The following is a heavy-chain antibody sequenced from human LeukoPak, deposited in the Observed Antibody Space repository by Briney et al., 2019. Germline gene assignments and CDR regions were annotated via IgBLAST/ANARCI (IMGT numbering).Heavy chain of an antibody. D-gene: IGHD1-26*01. CDR3: ARRIVVAGFDY. CDR2: MNPNSGNT. Sequence: ASVKVSCKASGYTFTNYDINWVRQATGQGLEWMGWMNPNSGNTGYAQKFQGRVTMTRNTSMRTAYMELSSLRSEDTAVYYCARRIVVAGFDYWGQGSLVTVSS. CDR1: GYTFTNYD. V-gene: IGHV1-8*01. J-gene: IGHJ4*02.